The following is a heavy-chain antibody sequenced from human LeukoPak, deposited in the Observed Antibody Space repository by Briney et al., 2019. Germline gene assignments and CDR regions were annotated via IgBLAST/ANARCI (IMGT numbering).Heavy chain of an antibody. CDR1: GFTFSTYD. CDR2: IGTAGDP. J-gene: IGHJ6*04. D-gene: IGHD1-14*01. CDR3: ARAPPRYYYNGIDV. V-gene: IGHV3-13*05. Sequence: GGSLRLACAASGFTFSTYDMHWVRQATGKGLEWVSGIGTAGDPYYADSVKGRFTISRENAKNSLDLQMNSLRAGDTAVYYCARAPPRYYYNGIDVWGKGTTVTVS.